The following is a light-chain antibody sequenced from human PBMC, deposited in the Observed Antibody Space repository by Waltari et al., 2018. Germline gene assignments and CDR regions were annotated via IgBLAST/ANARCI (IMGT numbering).Light chain of an antibody. J-gene: IGLJ2*01. V-gene: IGLV2-14*03. CDR2: DVS. Sequence: QSALTQPASVSGSPGQSITICCTGTSSDVAGYNYVSWYQQHPGKAPKLMIYDVSNRPPGVSNRFSGSKSGNTASLTISGLQAEDEADYYCSSYTSSSPVVFGGGTKLTVL. CDR1: SSDVAGYNY. CDR3: SSYTSSSPVV.